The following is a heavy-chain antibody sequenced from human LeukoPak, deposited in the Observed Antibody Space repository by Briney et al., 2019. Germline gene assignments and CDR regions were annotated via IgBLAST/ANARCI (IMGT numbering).Heavy chain of an antibody. J-gene: IGHJ6*04. Sequence: GGSLRLYCAASGFTFSSYGMHWVRQAPGKGLEWVAVIWYDGSNKYYADSVKGRFTISRDNSKNTLYLQMNSLRAEDTAVYYCARVKDSGRPISPTYYYYGMDVWGKGTTVTVSS. CDR3: ARVKDSGRPISPTYYYYGMDV. V-gene: IGHV3-33*01. D-gene: IGHD5-12*01. CDR1: GFTFSSYG. CDR2: IWYDGSNK.